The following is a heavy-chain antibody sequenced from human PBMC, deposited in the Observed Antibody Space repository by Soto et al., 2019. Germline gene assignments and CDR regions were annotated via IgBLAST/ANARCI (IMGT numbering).Heavy chain of an antibody. D-gene: IGHD6-6*01. CDR3: ARESPPRGIAARPPPFAFDI. J-gene: IGHJ3*02. CDR2: INAGNGNT. V-gene: IGHV1-3*01. CDR1: GYTFTSYA. Sequence: ASVKVSCKASGYTFTSYAMHWVRQAPGQRLEWMGWINAGNGNTKYSQKFQGRVTITRDTSASTAYMELSSLRSEDTAVYYCARESPPRGIAARPPPFAFDIWGQGTMVTVSS.